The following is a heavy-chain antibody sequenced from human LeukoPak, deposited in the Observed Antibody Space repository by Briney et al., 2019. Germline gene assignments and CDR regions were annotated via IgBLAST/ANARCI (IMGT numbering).Heavy chain of an antibody. V-gene: IGHV1-8*01. D-gene: IGHD6-19*01. Sequence: ASVKVSCKASGYTFTSYDINWVRQATGQGLEWMGWMNPNSGNTGYAQKLQGRVTMTTDTSTSTAYMELRSLRSDDTAVYYCARDGWRAVAGTYYYYGMDVWGQGTTVTVSS. CDR2: MNPNSGNT. J-gene: IGHJ6*02. CDR3: ARDGWRAVAGTYYYYGMDV. CDR1: GYTFTSYD.